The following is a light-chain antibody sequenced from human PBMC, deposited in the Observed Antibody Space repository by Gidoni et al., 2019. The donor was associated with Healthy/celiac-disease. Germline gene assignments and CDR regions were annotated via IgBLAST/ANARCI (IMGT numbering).Light chain of an antibody. Sequence: IVLTQSPATLSFSPGERATLSCRTSQSVSSYLAWYQQKHGQAPSLLIYDASNRATGIPARFSGSGSGTDSTSTIRSLEPEDFAVYYCQKRSNWPFTFGGGTKVEIK. CDR2: DAS. V-gene: IGKV3-11*01. J-gene: IGKJ4*01. CDR1: QSVSSY. CDR3: QKRSNWPFT.